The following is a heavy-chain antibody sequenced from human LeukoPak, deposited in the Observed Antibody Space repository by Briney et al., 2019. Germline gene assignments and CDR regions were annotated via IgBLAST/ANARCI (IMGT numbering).Heavy chain of an antibody. CDR1: GGSISSYY. CDR2: IYYSGST. CDR3: ARDSFSYYYDSSGYPQGFDP. V-gene: IGHV4-59*01. Sequence: PSETLSLTCTVSGGSISSYYWSWIRQPPGKGLEWLGYIYYSGSTNYNPSLESRVTISVDTSKNQFSLKLSSVTAADTAVYYCARDSFSYYYDSSGYPQGFDPWGQGTLVTVSS. D-gene: IGHD3-22*01. J-gene: IGHJ5*02.